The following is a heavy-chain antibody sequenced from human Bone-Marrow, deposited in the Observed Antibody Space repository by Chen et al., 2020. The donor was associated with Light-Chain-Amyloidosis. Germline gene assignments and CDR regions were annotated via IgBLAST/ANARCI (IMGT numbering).Heavy chain of an antibody. D-gene: IGHD3-10*01. Sequence: QVQLQESGPGLVKPSETLSLTCTVSGGSISSYYWSWIRQPPGKGLEWIGYIYYSGSTNYNPSRKSRVTISVDTSKNQFSLKLSSGTAADTAVYYCARERYYGSGKGWFDPWGQGTLVTVSS. J-gene: IGHJ5*02. V-gene: IGHV4-59*01. CDR1: GGSISSYY. CDR2: IYYSGST. CDR3: ARERYYGSGKGWFDP.